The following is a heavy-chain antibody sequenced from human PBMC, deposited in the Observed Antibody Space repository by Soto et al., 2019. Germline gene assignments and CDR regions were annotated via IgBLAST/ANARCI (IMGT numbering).Heavy chain of an antibody. CDR1: GGSISNFY. D-gene: IGHD2-8*01. J-gene: IGHJ4*02. CDR2: ISYSGNT. CDR3: ARAPMVLSRSYFDS. Sequence: PSETLSLTCTVSGGSISNFYWSWIRQPPGKGLEWIGYISYSGNTNYNPSLKSRVSISVDTSKNQLSLNLTSVTAADTAVYYCARAPMVLSRSYFDSWGKGTPVPVSS. V-gene: IGHV4-59*01.